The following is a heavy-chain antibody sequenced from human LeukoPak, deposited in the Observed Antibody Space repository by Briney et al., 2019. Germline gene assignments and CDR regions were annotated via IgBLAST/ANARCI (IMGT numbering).Heavy chain of an antibody. Sequence: ASVKVSCKASGYTFTSYGISWVRQAPGQGLEWMGWISAYNGNTNYAQKLQGRVTMTTDTSTSTAYMELRSLRSDGTAVYYCARDLSVAGPFDYWGQGTLVTVSS. V-gene: IGHV1-18*01. D-gene: IGHD6-19*01. CDR2: ISAYNGNT. J-gene: IGHJ4*02. CDR3: ARDLSVAGPFDY. CDR1: GYTFTSYG.